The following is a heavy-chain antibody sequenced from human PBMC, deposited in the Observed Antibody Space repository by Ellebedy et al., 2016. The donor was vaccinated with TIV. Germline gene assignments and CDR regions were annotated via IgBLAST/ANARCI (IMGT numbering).Heavy chain of an antibody. CDR2: INPNSGGT. V-gene: IGHV1-2*04. J-gene: IGHJ4*02. CDR1: GYTFTGYY. D-gene: IGHD3-22*01. Sequence: ASVKVSCKASGYTFTGYYMHWVRQAPGQGLEWMGWINPNSGGTNYAQKFQGWVTMTRDTSISTAYMELSRLRSDDTAVYYCARESYGSSGYRLDQWGRGTLVTVS. CDR3: ARESYGSSGYRLDQ.